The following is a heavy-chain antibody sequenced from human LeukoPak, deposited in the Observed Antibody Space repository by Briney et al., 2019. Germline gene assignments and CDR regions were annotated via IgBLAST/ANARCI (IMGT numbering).Heavy chain of an antibody. J-gene: IGHJ4*02. CDR2: ISSSGSTI. Sequence: SGGSLRLSCAASGFSFSDYYMSWIRQAPGKGLEWVSYISSSGSTIYYADSVKGRFTISRDKAKTSQYLYMNSLRAEDTAVYYCARIGASSWYEDYWGQGTLVTVSS. V-gene: IGHV3-11*01. CDR3: ARIGASSWYEDY. CDR1: GFSFSDYY. D-gene: IGHD6-13*01.